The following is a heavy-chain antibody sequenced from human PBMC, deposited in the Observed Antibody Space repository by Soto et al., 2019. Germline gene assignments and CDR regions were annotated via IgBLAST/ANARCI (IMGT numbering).Heavy chain of an antibody. CDR3: ARESDIVATNPTFDY. J-gene: IGHJ4*02. V-gene: IGHV3-30-3*01. CDR2: ISYDGSNK. Sequence: QVQLVESGGGVVQPGRSLRLSCAASGFTFSSYAMHWVRQAPGKGLEWVAVISYDGSNKYYADSVKGRFTISRDTSKNTLYLQMNSLRAEDTAVYYCARESDIVATNPTFDYWGQGTLVTVSS. CDR1: GFTFSSYA. D-gene: IGHD5-12*01.